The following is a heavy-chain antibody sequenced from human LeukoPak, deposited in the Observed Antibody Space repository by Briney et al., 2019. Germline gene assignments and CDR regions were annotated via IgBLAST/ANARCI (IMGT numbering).Heavy chain of an antibody. V-gene: IGHV4-59*01. CDR3: ARGSGYYGPNFDY. J-gene: IGHJ4*02. D-gene: IGHD3-3*01. CDR2: IYYSGST. Sequence: PSETLSLTCTVSGGSISSYYWSWLRQPPGKGLEWIGYIYYSGSTNYNPSLKSRVTISVDTSKNQFSLKLSSVTAADTAVYYCARGSGYYGPNFDYWGQGTLVTVSS. CDR1: GGSISSYY.